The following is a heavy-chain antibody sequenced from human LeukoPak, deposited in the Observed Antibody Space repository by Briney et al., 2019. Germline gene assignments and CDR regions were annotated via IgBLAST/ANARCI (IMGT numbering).Heavy chain of an antibody. CDR1: GGSISSSSYY. CDR2: IYYSGST. V-gene: IGHV4-39*01. CDR3: ARQGELIRRKGDFDY. D-gene: IGHD1-1*01. J-gene: IGHJ4*02. Sequence: PSETLSLTCTVSGGSISSSSYYWGWIRQPPGKGLEWIGSIYYSGSTYYNPSLKSRVTISVDTSKNQFSLKLSSVTAADTAVYYCARQGELIRRKGDFDYWGQGTLVTVSS.